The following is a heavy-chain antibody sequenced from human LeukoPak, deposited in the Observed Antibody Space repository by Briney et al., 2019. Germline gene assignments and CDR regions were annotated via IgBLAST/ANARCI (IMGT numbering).Heavy chain of an antibody. CDR1: GFTFSNYG. CDR3: AKDLGSSGWYNYFDY. D-gene: IGHD6-19*01. J-gene: IGHJ4*02. CDR2: IRFDGSDK. V-gene: IGHV3-30*02. Sequence: GGSLRLSCAASGFTFSNYGMHWVRQPPGKGLEWVIFIRFDGSDKYYADSVKGRFTISRDNSKKTLYLQMNSLRAEDTAVYYCAKDLGSSGWYNYFDYWGQGTLVTVSS.